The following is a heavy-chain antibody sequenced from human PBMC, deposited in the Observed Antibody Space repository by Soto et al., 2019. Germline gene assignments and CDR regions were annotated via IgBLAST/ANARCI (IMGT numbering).Heavy chain of an antibody. CDR3: AKPNLYCSSTSCYDY. Sequence: GSLRLSCAASGFTFSSYAMSWVRQAPGKGLEWVSAIFGSGGSTYYADSVKGRFTISRDNSKNTLYLQMNSLRAEDTAVYYCAKPNLYCSSTSCYDYWGQGTLVTVSS. V-gene: IGHV3-23*01. J-gene: IGHJ4*02. CDR1: GFTFSSYA. CDR2: IFGSGGST. D-gene: IGHD2-2*01.